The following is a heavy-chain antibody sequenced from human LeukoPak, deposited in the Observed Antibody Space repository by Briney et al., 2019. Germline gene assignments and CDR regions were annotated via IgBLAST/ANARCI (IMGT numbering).Heavy chain of an antibody. CDR2: ISSSSSYI. D-gene: IGHD6-13*01. CDR3: ARAGIAAAGAFDI. V-gene: IGHV3-21*01. CDR1: GFTFSTYS. J-gene: IGHJ3*02. Sequence: GGSLRLSCAASGFTFSTYSLTWVRQARGKGLEWVSSISSSSSYIYYADSVKGRFTSSRDNAKNSLYLQMNSLRAEDTAVYYCARAGIAAAGAFDIWGQGTMVTVSS.